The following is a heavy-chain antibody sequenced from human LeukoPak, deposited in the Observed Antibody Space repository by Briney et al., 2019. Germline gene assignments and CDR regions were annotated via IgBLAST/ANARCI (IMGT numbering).Heavy chain of an antibody. CDR2: LFDSVNT. Sequence: SETLSLTCTVSGGSISSHYWSWIRQPPGKGLEWIAYLFDSVNTKDNPSIQSRLTLSADTSKNQFSLRLSSVTAADTAVYYCATIKRGSIFGYFDFWGQGIKVTVSS. D-gene: IGHD5-18*01. V-gene: IGHV4-59*11. J-gene: IGHJ4*02. CDR3: ATIKRGSIFGYFDF. CDR1: GGSISSHY.